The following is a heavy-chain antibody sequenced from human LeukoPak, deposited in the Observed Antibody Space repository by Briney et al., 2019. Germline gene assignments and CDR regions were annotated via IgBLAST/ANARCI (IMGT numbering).Heavy chain of an antibody. CDR1: GFTFSSYA. CDR2: ISSNGGST. Sequence: GGSLRLSCAASGFTFSSYAMHWVRQAPGKGLEYVSAISSNGGSTYYANSVKGRFTISRDNSKNTLYLQMGSLRAEDMAVYYCAREGSGCSSTSCYDMGWFDPWGQGTLVTVSS. J-gene: IGHJ5*02. V-gene: IGHV3-64*01. D-gene: IGHD2-2*01. CDR3: AREGSGCSSTSCYDMGWFDP.